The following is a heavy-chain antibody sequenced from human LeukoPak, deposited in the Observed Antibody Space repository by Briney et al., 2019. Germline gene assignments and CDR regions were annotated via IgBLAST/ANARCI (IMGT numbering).Heavy chain of an antibody. J-gene: IGHJ1*01. CDR2: IKQDGSEK. Sequence: GGSLRLSCAASGFTFSSYWMSWVRQAPGKGLEWVANIKQDGSEKYYVDSVKGRFTISRDNAKNSLYLQMNSLRAEDTAVYYCAREGDSTAQAYFQHWGQGTLVTVSS. CDR3: AREGDSTAQAYFQH. D-gene: IGHD3-22*01. CDR1: GFTFSSYW. V-gene: IGHV3-7*01.